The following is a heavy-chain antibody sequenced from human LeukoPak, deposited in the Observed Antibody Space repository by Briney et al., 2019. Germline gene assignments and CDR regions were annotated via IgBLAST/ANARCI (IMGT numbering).Heavy chain of an antibody. CDR2: INHSGST. J-gene: IGHJ4*02. CDR3: AKGEGSGYPYYFGY. CDR1: GGSFSGYY. D-gene: IGHD3-22*01. V-gene: IGHV4-34*01. Sequence: SETLSLTCAVYGGSFSGYYWSWIRQPPGKGLEWIGEINHSGSTNYNPSLKSRVTISVDTSKNQFSLKLRSVTAADTAVYYCAKGEGSGYPYYFGYWGQGTLVTVSS.